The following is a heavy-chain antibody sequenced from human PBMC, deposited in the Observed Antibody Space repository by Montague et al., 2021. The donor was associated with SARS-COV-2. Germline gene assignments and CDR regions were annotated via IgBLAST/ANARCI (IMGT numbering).Heavy chain of an antibody. Sequence: PALVKPTQTLTLTCTFSGFSLSTSGMCVSWIRQPPGKALGWLARIDWDDDKYYSTSLKTRLTISKDTSKNQVVLTMTNMDSVDTATYYCARISYGSGIGFDYWGQGTLVTVSS. V-gene: IGHV2-70*11. J-gene: IGHJ4*02. CDR2: IDWDDDK. CDR1: GFSLSTSGMC. CDR3: ARISYGSGIGFDY. D-gene: IGHD3-10*01.